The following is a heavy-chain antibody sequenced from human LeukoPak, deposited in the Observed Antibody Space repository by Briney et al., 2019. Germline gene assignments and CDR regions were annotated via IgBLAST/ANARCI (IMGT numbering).Heavy chain of an antibody. J-gene: IGHJ3*02. CDR1: GFTFSSYS. V-gene: IGHV3-48*01. Sequence: GGSLXXSCAASGFTFSSYSMNWVRQAPGKGLEWVSYITGHSSTIYYADSVKGRFTISRDNAKNSLYLQMNSLRAEDTAVYYXXRDDHWGYAFDIWGQGTMVTVSS. CDR2: ITGHSSTI. D-gene: IGHD3-16*01. CDR3: XRDDHWGYAFDI.